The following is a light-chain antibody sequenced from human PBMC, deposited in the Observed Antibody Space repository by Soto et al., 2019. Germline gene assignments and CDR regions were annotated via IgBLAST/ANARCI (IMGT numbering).Light chain of an antibody. CDR3: QVRDVWPS. J-gene: IGKJ1*01. CDR2: DAS. CDR1: QSVSTS. V-gene: IGKV3-11*01. Sequence: IVLTQSPGTLALSPGESAVLSCRASQSVSTSLAWNQHKPGQAPRLFIYDASKRAPGIPARFAGSGSGTDFTFTISSLEPEDIAVYYCQVRDVWPSFGQGTKV.